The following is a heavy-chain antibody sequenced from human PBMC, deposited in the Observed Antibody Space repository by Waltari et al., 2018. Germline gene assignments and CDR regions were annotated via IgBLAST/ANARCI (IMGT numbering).Heavy chain of an antibody. Sequence: QVQLVESGGGVVQPGRSLRLSCAASGFTFSSFALPWVRQAPGKGLEWVAVISYDGSNKYYADSVKGRFTISRDNSKNTLYLQMNSLRAEDTAVYYCARYLQYRYFDYWGQGTLVTVSS. CDR2: ISYDGSNK. D-gene: IGHD2-2*01. V-gene: IGHV3-30*01. J-gene: IGHJ4*02. CDR3: ARYLQYRYFDY. CDR1: GFTFSSFA.